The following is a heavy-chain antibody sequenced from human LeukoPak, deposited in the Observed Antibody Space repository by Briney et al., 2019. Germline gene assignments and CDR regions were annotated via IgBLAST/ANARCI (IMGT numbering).Heavy chain of an antibody. V-gene: IGHV4-39*01. D-gene: IGHD4-11*01. CDR3: ARHGAVADYLRIDS. J-gene: IGHJ4*02. CDR2: ISYSGSI. Sequence: PSETLSLTCSVSGGSITSNDFFWGWIRQPPGNGLEWIPSISYSGSIHYHPFLKSRVTISRDTSGNSFFLKLNSVTAADSAIYCCARHGAVADYLRIDSWAQGTRVTVSA. CDR1: GGSITSNDFF.